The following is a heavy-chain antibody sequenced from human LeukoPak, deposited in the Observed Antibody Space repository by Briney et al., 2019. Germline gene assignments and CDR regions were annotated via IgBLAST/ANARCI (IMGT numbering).Heavy chain of an antibody. CDR1: GFTFSSYA. D-gene: IGHD3-9*01. CDR2: ISYDGSNK. J-gene: IGHJ4*02. V-gene: IGHV3-30*04. CDR3: ARDGELTGYYSSILDY. Sequence: GGSLRLSCAASGFTFSSYAMHWVRQAPGKGLEWVAVISYDGSNKYYADSVKGRFTISRDNSMNTLYLQMNSLRAEDTAVYYCARDGELTGYYSSILDYWGQGTLVTVSS.